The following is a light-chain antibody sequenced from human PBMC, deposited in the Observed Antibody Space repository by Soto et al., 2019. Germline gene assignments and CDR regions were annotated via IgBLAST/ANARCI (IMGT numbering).Light chain of an antibody. J-gene: IGKJ4*01. CDR2: GAS. CDR1: QSITNNY. V-gene: IGKV3-20*01. Sequence: EIVLTQSPGTLSLSPGERATLSCRASQSITNNYLAWYQQKPGRAHRLLIYGASSMATGIPDRFSGSGSGTDFTLTISRLEPEDFAMYYCQQYGYLVTFGGGTKVEIK. CDR3: QQYGYLVT.